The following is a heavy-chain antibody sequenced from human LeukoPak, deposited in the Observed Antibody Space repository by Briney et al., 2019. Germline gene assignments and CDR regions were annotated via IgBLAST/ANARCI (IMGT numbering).Heavy chain of an antibody. J-gene: IGHJ4*02. Sequence: SQTLSLTCDISGDSVSTNSAAWNWIRQSPSRGLEWLGRTYYKSKWYNDYAVSTKSRITINADTSKNQFSLQLNSVTPEDTAVYYCAKSPLMYYDILTGYWGQFDYWGQGILVTVSS. V-gene: IGHV6-1*01. CDR2: TYYKSKWYN. CDR1: GDSVSTNSAA. CDR3: AKSPLMYYDILTGYWGQFDY. D-gene: IGHD3-9*01.